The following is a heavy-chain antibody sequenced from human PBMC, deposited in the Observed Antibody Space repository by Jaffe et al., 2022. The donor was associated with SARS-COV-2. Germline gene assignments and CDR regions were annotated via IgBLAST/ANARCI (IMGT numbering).Heavy chain of an antibody. Sequence: QVQLQESGPGLVKPSQTLSLTCTVSGGSISSGSYYWSWIRQPAGKGLEWIGRIYTSGSTNYNPSLKSRVTISVDTSKNQFSLKLSSVTAADTAVYYCARDPGLLSGDWYFDLWGRGTLVTVSS. V-gene: IGHV4-61*02. J-gene: IGHJ2*01. CDR1: GGSISSGSYY. CDR2: IYTSGST. D-gene: IGHD2-21*02. CDR3: ARDPGLLSGDWYFDL.